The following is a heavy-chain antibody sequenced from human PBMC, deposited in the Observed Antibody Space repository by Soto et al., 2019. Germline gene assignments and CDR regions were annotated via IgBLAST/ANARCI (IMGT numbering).Heavy chain of an antibody. CDR3: TASHAGELNN. V-gene: IGHV4-4*02. CDR1: GGSISSSSW. Sequence: QVQLQESGPGLVKASGTLSLTCAVSGGSISSSSWWTWVRQSPGKGLEWIGEIFESGATNYNPSLKSRLTMSVDKSKNQFSLNLSSLVAADTAVYFCTASHAGELNNWGQGTLVTVSS. CDR2: IFESGAT. D-gene: IGHD1-7*01. J-gene: IGHJ4*02.